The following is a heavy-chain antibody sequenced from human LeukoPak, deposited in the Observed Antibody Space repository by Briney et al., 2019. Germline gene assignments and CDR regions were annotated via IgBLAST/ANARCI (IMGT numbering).Heavy chain of an antibody. CDR2: IHYTGST. CDR1: GGSISCYY. D-gene: IGHD3-10*01. CDR3: ARGGYYGSGNDFRFDP. J-gene: IGHJ5*02. V-gene: IGHV4-59*01. Sequence: PSETLSLTCTVSGGSISCYYWSWIRQSPGKGLECIGYIHYTGSTNYNPSLKSRVTISVETSKNQFSLKLKSVTAADTAVYYCARGGYYGSGNDFRFDPWGQGTLVTVSS.